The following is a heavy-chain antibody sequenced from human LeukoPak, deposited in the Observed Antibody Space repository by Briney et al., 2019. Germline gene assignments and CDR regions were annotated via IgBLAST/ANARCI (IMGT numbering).Heavy chain of an antibody. CDR3: AREGDGYNLLVY. V-gene: IGHV3-23*01. D-gene: IGHD5-24*01. CDR1: GFTFSSYA. J-gene: IGHJ4*02. Sequence: GGSLRLSCAASGFTFSSYAMTWVRQAPGKGLDWVSGISGSAGSTFYADSVKGRFTISRDNSKNSLYLQMNSLRAEDTAVYYCAREGDGYNLLVYWGQGTLVTVSS. CDR2: ISGSAGST.